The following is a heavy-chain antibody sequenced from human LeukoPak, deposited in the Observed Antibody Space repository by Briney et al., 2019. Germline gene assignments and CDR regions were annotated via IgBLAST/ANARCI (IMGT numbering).Heavy chain of an antibody. CDR2: LRHDGTNK. D-gene: IGHD4-11*01. J-gene: IGHJ4*02. V-gene: IGHV3-30*02. CDR3: VKDPPSPDPYSDYLFDY. Sequence: PGRSLRLSCGASGFTFSSYGMHWVRQAPGKGLEWVAYLRHDGTNKHYADSVKGRFTISRDNSKNTLNLQMNSLRTDDTAVYYCVKDPPSPDPYSDYLFDYWGQGTLVTVSS. CDR1: GFTFSSYG.